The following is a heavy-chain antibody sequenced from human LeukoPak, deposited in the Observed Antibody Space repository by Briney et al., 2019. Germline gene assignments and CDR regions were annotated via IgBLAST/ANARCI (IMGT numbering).Heavy chain of an antibody. D-gene: IGHD2-2*01. V-gene: IGHV2-70*01. J-gene: IGHJ6*04. CDR2: IDWDDDK. CDR1: GFSLSTSGMC. CDR3: ARLVVPAAMGHYYYYGMDV. Sequence: SGPTLVNPTQTLTLTCTFSGFSLSTSGMCVSWIRQPPVKALEWLALIDWDDDKYYSTSLKTRLTISKDTCKNQVVLTMTNMDPVDTATYYCARLVVPAAMGHYYYYGMDVWGKGTTVTVSS.